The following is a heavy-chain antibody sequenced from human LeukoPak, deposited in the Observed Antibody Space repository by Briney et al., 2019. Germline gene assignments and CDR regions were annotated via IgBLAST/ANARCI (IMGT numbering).Heavy chain of an antibody. CDR1: GETVSSAGYY. V-gene: IGHV4-31*03. Sequence: SGTLPLTCTVSGETVSSAGYYWSWIRQHPGKGLEWIGNFYYSGSTYYNPTLKSRLTISLDTSKSQFSLKMTSVTAADMAVYYCARGGIAARLMYGFQNWFDPWGQGTLVTVSS. J-gene: IGHJ5*02. CDR2: FYYSGST. D-gene: IGHD6-6*01. CDR3: ARGGIAARLMYGFQNWFDP.